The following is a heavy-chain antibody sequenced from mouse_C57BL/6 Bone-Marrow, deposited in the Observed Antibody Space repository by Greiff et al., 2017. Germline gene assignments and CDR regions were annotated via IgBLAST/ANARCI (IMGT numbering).Heavy chain of an antibody. V-gene: IGHV1-69*01. CDR1: GYTFTSYW. CDR2: IDPSDSYT. Sequence: QVQLQQPGAELVMPGASVKLSCKASGYTFTSYWMHWVKQRPGQGLEWIGDIDPSDSYTNYNQKFKGKSTLTVDKSSSTAYMQLSSLTSEDSAVYYCARDFFDYWGQGTTLTVSS. CDR3: ARDFFDY. J-gene: IGHJ2*01.